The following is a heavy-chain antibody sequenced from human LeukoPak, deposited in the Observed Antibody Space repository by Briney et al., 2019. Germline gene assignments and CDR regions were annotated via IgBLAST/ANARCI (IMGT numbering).Heavy chain of an antibody. Sequence: ASVKVSCKASGYTFTSYGIRWVRQAPGQGLERMGWISAYNGNATHAQKLQGRVTMTTDTSTSTAYMELRSLRSDDTAVYYCARGYDSWSGYPNWFDPWGQGTLVTVSS. CDR3: ARGYDSWSGYPNWFDP. J-gene: IGHJ5*02. CDR2: ISAYNGNA. CDR1: GYTFTSYG. D-gene: IGHD3-3*01. V-gene: IGHV1-18*01.